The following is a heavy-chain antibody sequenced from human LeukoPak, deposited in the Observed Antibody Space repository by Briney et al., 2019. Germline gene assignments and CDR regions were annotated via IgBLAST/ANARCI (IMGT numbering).Heavy chain of an antibody. D-gene: IGHD5-18*01. CDR1: GFTVSSNY. CDR3: ATIGYSYGPGGVDY. CDR2: IYSGGST. V-gene: IGHV3-53*05. J-gene: IGHJ4*02. Sequence: GGSLRLSCAASGFTVSSNYMSWVRQAPGKGLEWVSVIYSGGSTYYADSVKGRFTISRDNSKNTLYLQMNSLRAEDTAVYYCATIGYSYGPGGVDYWGQGTLVTVSS.